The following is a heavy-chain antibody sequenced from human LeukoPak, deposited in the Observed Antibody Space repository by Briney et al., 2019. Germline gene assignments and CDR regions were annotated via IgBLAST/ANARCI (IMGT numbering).Heavy chain of an antibody. J-gene: IGHJ4*02. CDR3: AKDKGSSGYYPDY. D-gene: IGHD3-22*01. CDR1: GFIFDDYA. CDR2: ISWNSGSI. V-gene: IGHV3-9*01. Sequence: GGSLRLSCAASGFIFDDYAMHWVRQAPGKGLEWVSGISWNSGSIGYADSVKGRFTISRDNAKNSLYLQMNSLRAEDTALYYCAKDKGSSGYYPDYWGQGTLVTVSS.